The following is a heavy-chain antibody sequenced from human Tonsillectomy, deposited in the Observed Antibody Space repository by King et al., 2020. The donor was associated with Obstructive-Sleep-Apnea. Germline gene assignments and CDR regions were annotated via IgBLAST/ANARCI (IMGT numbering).Heavy chain of an antibody. J-gene: IGHJ4*02. D-gene: IGHD3-16*01. V-gene: IGHV5-10-1*03. CDR1: GYTFIGYW. Sequence: GQLVQSGAEVKKPGESLRISCKGSGYTFIGYWISWVRQMPGKGLEWMGRIDPSDSYTNYSPSFQGHVSISADKSISTAYVQWSSLKASDTAMYYCARHFGGSARFDDWGQGTLATVSA. CDR2: IDPSDSYT. CDR3: ARHFGGSARFDD.